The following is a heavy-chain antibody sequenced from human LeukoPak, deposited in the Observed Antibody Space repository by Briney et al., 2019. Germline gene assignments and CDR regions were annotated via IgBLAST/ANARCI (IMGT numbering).Heavy chain of an antibody. J-gene: IGHJ4*02. Sequence: SETLSLTCTVSGGSISSGDYYWSWIRQPPGKGLEWIGYVYYSGSTYYNPSLKSRVTISVDTSKNQFSLKLSSVTAADTAVYYCARGDYDYVFDYWGQGTLVTVSS. D-gene: IGHD3-16*01. CDR3: ARGDYDYVFDY. CDR2: VYYSGST. CDR1: GGSISSGDYY. V-gene: IGHV4-30-4*01.